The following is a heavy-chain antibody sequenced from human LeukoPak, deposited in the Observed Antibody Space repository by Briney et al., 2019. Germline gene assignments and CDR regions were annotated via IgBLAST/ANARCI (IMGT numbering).Heavy chain of an antibody. J-gene: IGHJ6*03. CDR2: IYYSGST. CDR1: GGPISSYY. V-gene: IGHV4-59*12. D-gene: IGHD6-19*01. Sequence: SETLSLTCTVSGGPISSYYWSWIRQPPGKGLEWIGYIYYSGSTNYNPSLKSRVTISVDTSKNQFSLKLSSVTAADTAVYYCARRHGYSSGWYSYYYYMDVWGKGTTVTVSS. CDR3: ARRHGYSSGWYSYYYYMDV.